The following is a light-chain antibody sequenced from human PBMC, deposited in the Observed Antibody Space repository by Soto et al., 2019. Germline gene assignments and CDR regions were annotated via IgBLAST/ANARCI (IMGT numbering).Light chain of an antibody. CDR3: QHYNSYSEA. Sequence: DIQMTQSPSSLSASVGDRVTITCLASQGIAKSLAWYQQKPGKAPKLLIYKASTLKSGVPSRFSGSGSGTEFTLTISSLQPDDFATYYCQHYNSYSEAFGQGTKVDI. V-gene: IGKV1-5*03. CDR2: KAS. CDR1: QGIAKS. J-gene: IGKJ1*01.